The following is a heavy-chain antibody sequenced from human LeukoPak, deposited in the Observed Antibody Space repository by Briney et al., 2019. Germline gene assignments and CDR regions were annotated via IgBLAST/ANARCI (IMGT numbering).Heavy chain of an antibody. V-gene: IGHV3-30*03. CDR2: ISFDGTNK. D-gene: IGHD3-10*01. CDR3: ARDGGRATIVRGIIIMSVGDF. J-gene: IGHJ4*02. Sequence: GRSLRLFCAASGFAFSNYGMHWVRQAPGQGLEWVAVISFDGTNKYYADSLKGRFTISRDNSKNTVYLQMNSLRPEDTAVYYCARDGGRATIVRGIIIMSVGDFWGQGALVTVST. CDR1: GFAFSNYG.